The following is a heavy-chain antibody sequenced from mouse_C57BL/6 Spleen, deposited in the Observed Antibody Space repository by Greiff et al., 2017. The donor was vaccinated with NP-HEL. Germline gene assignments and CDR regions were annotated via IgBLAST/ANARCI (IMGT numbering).Heavy chain of an antibody. V-gene: IGHV1-55*01. CDR3: ARGRGRTYGGFAY. CDR2: IYPGSGST. J-gene: IGHJ3*01. D-gene: IGHD1-1*01. CDR1: GYTFTSYW. Sequence: QVQLQQPGAELVKPGASVKMSCKASGYTFTSYWITWVKQRPGQGLEWIGDIYPGSGSTNYNEKFKSKATLTVDTSSSTAYMQLSSLTSEDSAVYSGARGRGRTYGGFAYWGQGTLVTVSA.